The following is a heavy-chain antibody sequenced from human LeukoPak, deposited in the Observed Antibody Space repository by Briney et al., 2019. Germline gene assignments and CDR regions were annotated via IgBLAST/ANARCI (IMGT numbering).Heavy chain of an antibody. J-gene: IGHJ4*02. CDR3: ANSEARDY. CDR2: ISGSGART. CDR1: GFTFSSYA. V-gene: IGHV3-23*01. Sequence: GSLRLSSAPSGFTFSSYATSGGRHGPREGMDWVSSISGSGARTYYAASVKGRFTISRENSKNTLYLQMNSLRAEDTGVYYCANSEARDYWGQGTLVTVSS.